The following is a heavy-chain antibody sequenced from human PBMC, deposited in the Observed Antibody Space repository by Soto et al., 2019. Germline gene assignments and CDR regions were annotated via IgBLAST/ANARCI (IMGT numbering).Heavy chain of an antibody. D-gene: IGHD2-15*01. Sequence: GASVKVSCKASGYTCTGYYVHWVGGAPGQGLEWMGWINPETGGTSYAQKFQGRVTLSRDTSINTAYLELSSLRFDDEAVYFCARDCSGGSCYPGMDVWGQGTTVTVSS. V-gene: IGHV1-2*02. CDR2: INPETGGT. J-gene: IGHJ6*02. CDR3: ARDCSGGSCYPGMDV. CDR1: GYTCTGYY.